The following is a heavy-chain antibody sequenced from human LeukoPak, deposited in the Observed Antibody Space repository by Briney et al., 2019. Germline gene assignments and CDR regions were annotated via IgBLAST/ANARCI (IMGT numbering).Heavy chain of an antibody. D-gene: IGHD3-22*01. CDR3: ARGPYSYDSSGAFDI. CDR2: ISSSGST. V-gene: IGHV4-39*07. J-gene: IGHJ3*02. Sequence: SETLSLTCTFSGGSISSSNYYWGWIRQPPGKGLEWIGRISSSGSTNYNPSLKSRVTISVDTSKNQFSLKLSSVTAADTAVYFCARGPYSYDSSGAFDIWGQGTMVTVSS. CDR1: GGSISSSNYY.